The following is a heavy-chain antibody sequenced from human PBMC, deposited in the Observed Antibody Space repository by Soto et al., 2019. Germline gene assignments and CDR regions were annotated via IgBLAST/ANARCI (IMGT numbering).Heavy chain of an antibody. Sequence: EKGLVWVSRISGDGSSTTYADSVEGRFSISRDNARNTLYLQMNSLRAEDTAVYYCARETCSTTNCYDPDVFDIWGQGTTVTV. CDR3: ARETCSTTNCYDPDVFDI. V-gene: IGHV3-74*01. J-gene: IGHJ3*02. CDR2: ISGDGSST. D-gene: IGHD2-2*01.